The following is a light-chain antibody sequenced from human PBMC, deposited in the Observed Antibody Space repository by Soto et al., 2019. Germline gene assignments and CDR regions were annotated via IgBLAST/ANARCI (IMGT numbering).Light chain of an antibody. V-gene: IGLV1-40*01. CDR3: LSFDSSLSVV. CDR1: SSNIGAGYD. CDR2: GNT. J-gene: IGLJ2*01. Sequence: QSALTQPPSVSGAPGQRVTISCTGSSSNIGAGYDVHWYQQLPGRAPKLLIYGNTNRPSGVPDRFYGSKSGTSASLAITGLQAEDEADYYCLSFDSSLSVVFGGGTKLTVL.